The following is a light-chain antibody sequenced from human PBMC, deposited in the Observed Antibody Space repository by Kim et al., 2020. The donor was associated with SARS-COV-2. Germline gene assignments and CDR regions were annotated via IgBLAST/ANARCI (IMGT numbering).Light chain of an antibody. V-gene: IGLV1-51*01. Sequence: QSVLTQPPSVSAAPGQKVTISCSGTTSNIGRNLVSWYQHLPGTAPKLLIYDNDNRPSGIPDRFSGSKSGTSATLGITGLQTGDEADFYCGTWDNSLGSWVLGTGTKVTDL. CDR3: GTWDNSLGSWV. CDR1: TSNIGRNL. CDR2: DND. J-gene: IGLJ1*01.